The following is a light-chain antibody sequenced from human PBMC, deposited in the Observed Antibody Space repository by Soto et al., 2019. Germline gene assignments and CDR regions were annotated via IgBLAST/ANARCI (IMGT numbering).Light chain of an antibody. J-gene: IGKJ5*01. V-gene: IGKV1-5*01. CDR1: QSISRW. CDR3: QQYNSFSLIT. Sequence: DIQMTQSPSTLSASVGDTVTITFRASQSISRWLAWYQQKPGKAPKILISDASTLENGVPSRFSGTGSGTEFTLTISNLQPDDFATYFCQQYNSFSLITFGQGTRLEIK. CDR2: DAS.